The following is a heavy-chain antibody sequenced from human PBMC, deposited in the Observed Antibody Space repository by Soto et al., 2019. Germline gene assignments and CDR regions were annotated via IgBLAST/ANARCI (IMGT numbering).Heavy chain of an antibody. J-gene: IGHJ5*02. Sequence: QVQLQESGPGLVKPSQTLSLTCTVSGGSISSGDYYWSWIRQHPGKGLEWIGYIYYSGSTYYNPSLKSRATIPVDTSKNQFSLKLSSVTAADTAVYYCARWWSGSRQGFDPWGQGTLVTVSS. D-gene: IGHD3-3*01. CDR1: GGSISSGDYY. V-gene: IGHV4-31*03. CDR2: IYYSGST. CDR3: ARWWSGSRQGFDP.